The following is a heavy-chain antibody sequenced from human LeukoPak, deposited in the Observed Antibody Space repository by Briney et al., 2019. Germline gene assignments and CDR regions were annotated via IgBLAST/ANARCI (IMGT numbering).Heavy chain of an antibody. CDR1: DYSISSGYY. CDR2: IYHSGST. V-gene: IGHV4-38-2*02. J-gene: IGHJ6*03. D-gene: IGHD6-13*01. CDR3: ARGHTSSSWSLHYYYYMDV. Sequence: SETLSLTCTVSDYSISSGYYWGWVRQPPGKGLEWIGSIYHSGSTYYNPSLKSRVTISVDTSKNQFSLKLSSVTAADTAVYYCARGHTSSSWSLHYYYYMDVWGKGTTVTVSS.